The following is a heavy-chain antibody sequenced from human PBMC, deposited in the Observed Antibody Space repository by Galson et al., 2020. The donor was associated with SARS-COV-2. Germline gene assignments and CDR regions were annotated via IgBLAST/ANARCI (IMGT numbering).Heavy chain of an antibody. Sequence: SETLSLTCTVSGGSISSYYWSWIRQPAGKGLEWIGRIYTSGSTNYNPSLRSRVTMSVDTSKNQSSLNLSSVTAADTGVYYCARDTFRGALSVWFDPWGQGTLVTVSS. CDR1: GGSISSYY. CDR3: ARDTFRGALSVWFDP. V-gene: IGHV4-4*07. D-gene: IGHD3-10*01. J-gene: IGHJ5*02. CDR2: IYTSGST.